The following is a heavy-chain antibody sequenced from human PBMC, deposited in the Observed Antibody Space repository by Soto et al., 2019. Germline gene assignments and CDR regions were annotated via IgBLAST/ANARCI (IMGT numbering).Heavy chain of an antibody. V-gene: IGHV3-74*01. Sequence: EVQLVESGGGLVQPGGSLRLSCAASGFTFSGSWMHWVRQAPGKGLVWVSRINGDGSGTSYADFVKGRFTISRDDAKNTLFLQMNGLRAEDTAVYYCARGIFGSGTANDYWGQGTVVTGSS. CDR3: ARGIFGSGTANDY. CDR2: INGDGSGT. CDR1: GFTFSGSW. D-gene: IGHD3-10*01. J-gene: IGHJ4*02.